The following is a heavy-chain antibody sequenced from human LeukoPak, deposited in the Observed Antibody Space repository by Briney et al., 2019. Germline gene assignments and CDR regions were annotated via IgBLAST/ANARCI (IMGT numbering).Heavy chain of an antibody. CDR2: ISYDGSNK. V-gene: IGHV3-30*18. Sequence: GGSLRLSCAASGFTFSSYGMHWVRQAPGKGLEWVAVISYDGSNKYYADSVKGRFTISRDNSKNTLYLQMNSLRAEDTAVYYCAKDRLITMVRGVPLDYWGQGTLVTVSS. CDR3: AKDRLITMVRGVPLDY. J-gene: IGHJ4*02. D-gene: IGHD3-10*01. CDR1: GFTFSSYG.